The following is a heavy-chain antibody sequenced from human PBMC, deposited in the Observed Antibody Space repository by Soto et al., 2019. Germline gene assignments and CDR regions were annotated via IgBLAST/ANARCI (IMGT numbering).Heavy chain of an antibody. J-gene: IGHJ6*02. CDR1: GYTFTSYA. CDR2: INAGNGNT. Sequence: ASVKVSCKASGYTFTSYAMHWVRQAPGQRLEWMGWINAGNGNTKYSQKLQGRVTITRDTSASTAYMELSSLRSEDTAVYYCARLREWLVGDYYYYGMDFWGQGTTVTVSS. V-gene: IGHV1-3*01. D-gene: IGHD5-12*01. CDR3: ARLREWLVGDYYYYGMDF.